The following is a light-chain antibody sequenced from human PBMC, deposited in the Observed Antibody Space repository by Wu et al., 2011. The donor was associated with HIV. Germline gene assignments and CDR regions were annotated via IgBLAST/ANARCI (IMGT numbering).Light chain of an antibody. J-gene: IGKJ2*03. Sequence: EIVLRQSPGTLSMSPGERVILSCRASQNVGSRSLAWYQQKPGQAPRLLISAATSRATGIPDRFSGSGSGTDFTLTISRLEPEDFAVYYCQQYGSSPTSFGQGTKLEIK. CDR3: QQYGSSPTS. V-gene: IGKV3-20*01. CDR2: AAT. CDR1: QNVGSRS.